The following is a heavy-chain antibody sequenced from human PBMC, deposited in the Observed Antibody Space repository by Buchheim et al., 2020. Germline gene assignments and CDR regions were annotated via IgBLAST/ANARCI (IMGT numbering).Heavy chain of an antibody. D-gene: IGHD3-10*01. J-gene: IGHJ4*02. CDR1: GFTFSPYW. V-gene: IGHV3-7*03. Sequence: EVQLVESGGGLVQPGGSLRLSCAASGFTFSPYWMSWVRQAPGKGLEWVANIKQAGSEKYYVGSVKGRFTISRDNAKNSLYLQMNSLRAEDTAVYYCARERYYGSGSPFDYWGQGTL. CDR3: ARERYYGSGSPFDY. CDR2: IKQAGSEK.